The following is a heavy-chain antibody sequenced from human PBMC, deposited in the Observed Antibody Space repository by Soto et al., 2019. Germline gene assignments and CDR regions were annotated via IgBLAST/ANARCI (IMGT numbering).Heavy chain of an antibody. Sequence: PGESLKISCKGSGYSFTSYWIGWVRRMPGKGLEWMGIIYPGDSDTRYSPSFQGQVTISADKSISTAYLQWSSLKASDTAMYYCARGYYYDSSGYYPLFDYWGQGTLVTVSS. CDR2: IYPGDSDT. CDR3: ARGYYYDSSGYYPLFDY. D-gene: IGHD3-22*01. V-gene: IGHV5-51*01. J-gene: IGHJ4*02. CDR1: GYSFTSYW.